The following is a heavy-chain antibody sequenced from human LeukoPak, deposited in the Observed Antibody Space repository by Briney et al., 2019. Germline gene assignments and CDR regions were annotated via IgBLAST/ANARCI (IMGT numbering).Heavy chain of an antibody. J-gene: IGHJ4*02. CDR1: GFTFSSYA. Sequence: GGSLRLSCAASGFTFSSYAMSWIRQAPGKGLEWVSYISSSGSTIYYADSVKGRFAISRDNAKKSLYLQMNSLRAEDTAVYYCARSRGYSYGSFDYWGQGTLVTVSS. V-gene: IGHV3-11*01. D-gene: IGHD5-18*01. CDR3: ARSRGYSYGSFDY. CDR2: ISSSGSTI.